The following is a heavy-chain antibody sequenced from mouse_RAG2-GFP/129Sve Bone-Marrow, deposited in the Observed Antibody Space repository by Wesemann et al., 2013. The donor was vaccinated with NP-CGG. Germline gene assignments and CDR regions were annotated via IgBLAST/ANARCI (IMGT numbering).Heavy chain of an antibody. D-gene: IGHD1-2*01. J-gene: IGHJ3*01. V-gene: IGHV5-6-2*01. Sequence: CLELVAAINSNGGSTYYPDTVKGRFTISRDNAKNTLYLQMSSLKSEDTALYYCARHYYGYSFAYWGQGTLVTVSA. CDR3: ARHYYGYSFAY. CDR2: INSNGGST.